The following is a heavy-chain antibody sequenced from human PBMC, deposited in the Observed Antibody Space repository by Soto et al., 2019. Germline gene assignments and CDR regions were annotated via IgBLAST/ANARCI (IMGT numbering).Heavy chain of an antibody. Sequence: GGSLRLSCAASGFTFSSYSMNWVRQAPGKGLEWVSYISSSSSTIYYADSVKGRFTISRDNAKNSLYLQMNSLRAEDTAVYYCARVHRLWDITIFGVAPLSGGSYYMDVCGKGTTVTVSS. CDR2: ISSSSSTI. CDR1: GFTFSSYS. CDR3: ARVHRLWDITIFGVAPLSGGSYYMDV. D-gene: IGHD3-3*01. V-gene: IGHV3-48*01. J-gene: IGHJ6*03.